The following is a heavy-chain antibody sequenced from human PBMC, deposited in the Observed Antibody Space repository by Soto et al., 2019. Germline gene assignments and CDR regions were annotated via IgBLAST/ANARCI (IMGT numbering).Heavy chain of an antibody. J-gene: IGHJ6*02. CDR3: TKTGASDYYGMDV. CDR2: ISDSGGST. CDR1: GFTFNSYA. Sequence: GGSLRLSCAASGFTFNSYAMSWVRQAPGKGLEWVSVISDSGGSTSYTDYVKGRFTISRDNSKSALYLQMNSLRAEDTAVYYCTKTGASDYYGMDVWGQGTTVTVSS. V-gene: IGHV3-23*01.